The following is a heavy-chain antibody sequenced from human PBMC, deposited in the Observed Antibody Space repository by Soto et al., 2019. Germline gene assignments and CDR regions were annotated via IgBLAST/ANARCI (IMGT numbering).Heavy chain of an antibody. CDR3: ARRPQTTVVTYFDY. D-gene: IGHD4-17*01. J-gene: IGHJ4*02. V-gene: IGHV5-51*01. Sequence: PGESLKICCKGSGYIFTSYWIGWVRQMPGKGLEWMGIIYPGDSDTRYSPSFQGQVTISADKSISTAYLQWSSLKASDTAMYYCARRPQTTVVTYFDYWGQGTLVTVSS. CDR2: IYPGDSDT. CDR1: GYIFTSYW.